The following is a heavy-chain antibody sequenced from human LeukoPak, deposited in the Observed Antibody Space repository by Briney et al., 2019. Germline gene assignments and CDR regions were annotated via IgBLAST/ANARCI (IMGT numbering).Heavy chain of an antibody. CDR2: IYYSGST. D-gene: IGHD6-19*01. CDR1: GGSISSSSYY. Sequence: SETLSLTRTVSGGSISSSSYYWGWIRQPPGKGLEWIGSIYYSGSTYYNPSLKSRVTISVDTSKNQFSLKLSSVTAADTAVYYCARQISGPSAFDIWGQGTMVTVSS. J-gene: IGHJ3*02. V-gene: IGHV4-39*01. CDR3: ARQISGPSAFDI.